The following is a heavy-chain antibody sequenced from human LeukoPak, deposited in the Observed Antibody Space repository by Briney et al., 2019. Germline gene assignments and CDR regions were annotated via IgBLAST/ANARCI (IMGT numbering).Heavy chain of an antibody. J-gene: IGHJ4*02. Sequence: SETLSLTCTVSGGSISSSSYYWGWIRQPPGKGLEWIGYIYYSGSTNYNPSLKSRVTISVDTSKNQFSLKLSSVTAADTAVYYCARHGVTTGHFDYWGQGTLVTVSS. CDR2: IYYSGST. D-gene: IGHD4-11*01. V-gene: IGHV4-61*05. CDR1: GGSISSSSYY. CDR3: ARHGVTTGHFDY.